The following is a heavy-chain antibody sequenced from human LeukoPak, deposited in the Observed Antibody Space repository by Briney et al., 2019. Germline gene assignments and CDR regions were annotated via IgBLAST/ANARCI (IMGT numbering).Heavy chain of an antibody. V-gene: IGHV3-48*03. CDR2: ISRSGSTI. D-gene: IGHD4-17*01. CDR3: AKSTVTNYFDN. Sequence: GGSLSLSCAASGFTFSSYEMNWVRQAPGKGLEWISYISRSGSTINYADSVKGRFTISRDDAKYSLYLQMNSLRAEDTAVYYSAKSTVTNYFDNWGQGSLVTVSS. J-gene: IGHJ4*02. CDR1: GFTFSSYE.